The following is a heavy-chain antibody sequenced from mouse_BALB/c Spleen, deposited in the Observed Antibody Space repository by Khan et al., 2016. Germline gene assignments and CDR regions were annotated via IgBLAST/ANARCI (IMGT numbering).Heavy chain of an antibody. CDR3: ARWSSSSYAMDY. D-gene: IGHD1-1*01. J-gene: IGHJ4*01. V-gene: IGHV4-1*02. Sequence: EVKLLESGGGLVQPGGSLKVSCAASGFDFSRYWMSWVRQAPGKGLEWIGEINPDSSTINYTPSLKDKFIISRDTAKNTLYLQMSKVRSEDTALYDCARWSSSSYAMDYWGQGTSVTVSS. CDR1: GFDFSRYW. CDR2: INPDSSTI.